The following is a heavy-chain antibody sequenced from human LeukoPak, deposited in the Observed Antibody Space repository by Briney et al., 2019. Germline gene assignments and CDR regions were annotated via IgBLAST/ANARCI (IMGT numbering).Heavy chain of an antibody. CDR2: IYYNGST. V-gene: IGHV4-30-4*08. D-gene: IGHD3-10*01. CDR1: GGXXXSGDYY. CDR3: ARTSLGGAWFDP. Sequence: GGXXXSGDYYWSWIRQPPGKGLEWIGYIYYNGSTYYNPSLKSRVTISVNTAKSQFSLKLSSVTAADTAVYYCARTSLGGAWFDPWGQGTLVTVSS. J-gene: IGHJ5*02.